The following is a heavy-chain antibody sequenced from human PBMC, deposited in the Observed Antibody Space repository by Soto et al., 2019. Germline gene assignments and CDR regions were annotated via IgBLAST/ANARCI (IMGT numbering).Heavy chain of an antibody. CDR2: IYYTGSA. CDR1: ASSISGSTDY. J-gene: IGHJ3*02. Sequence: ETLSLTCTVSASSISGSTDYWDWIRQSPGKGLEWIGSIYYTGSAYYNPSLKSRVTISIDTSKNQFSLNLNSVTAPDTAVYYCARTQTGPTRGSFDMWGQGTMVTVSS. CDR3: ARTQTGPTRGSFDM. V-gene: IGHV4-39*01. D-gene: IGHD1-26*01.